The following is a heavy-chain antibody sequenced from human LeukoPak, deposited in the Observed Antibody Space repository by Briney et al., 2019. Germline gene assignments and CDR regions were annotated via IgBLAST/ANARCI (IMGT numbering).Heavy chain of an antibody. V-gene: IGHV1-2*02. CDR1: GYTFTGYY. J-gene: IGHJ6*03. Sequence: GASVKVSCKASGYTFTGYYMHWVRQAPGQGLEWMGWINPNRVGTNYAQKFQGRVTMTRDTSISTAYMELSRLRSDDTAVHYCARSPPDIYCSSTSCYYYYYYMDVWGKGTTVTVSS. D-gene: IGHD2-2*01. CDR2: INPNRVGT. CDR3: ARSPPDIYCSSTSCYYYYYYMDV.